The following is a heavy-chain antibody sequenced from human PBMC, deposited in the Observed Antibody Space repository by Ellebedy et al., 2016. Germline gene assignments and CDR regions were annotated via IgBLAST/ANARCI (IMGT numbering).Heavy chain of an antibody. J-gene: IGHJ6*02. CDR3: ERDVPTETTVTGWDYYGMDV. CDR2: IYHSGKT. V-gene: IGHV4-39*07. D-gene: IGHD4-17*01. Sequence: SETLSLTXTVSGGSISSSSYYWGWIRQPPGKGLEWIGSIYHSGKTYYNPSLKSRVTISVDTSKNQFSLKLSSVTAADTAVYYCERDVPTETTVTGWDYYGMDVWGQGTTVTVSS. CDR1: GGSISSSSYY.